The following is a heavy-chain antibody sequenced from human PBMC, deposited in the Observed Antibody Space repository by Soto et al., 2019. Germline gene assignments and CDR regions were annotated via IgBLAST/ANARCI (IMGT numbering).Heavy chain of an antibody. CDR1: GGSISSSSYY. J-gene: IGHJ6*02. CDR2: IYYSGST. CDR3: AGHVRLQKNYYYYGMDV. V-gene: IGHV4-39*01. D-gene: IGHD5-12*01. Sequence: SETLSLTCTVSGGSISSSSYYWGWIRQPPVKGLEWIGSIYYSGSTYYNPSLKSRVTISVDTSKNQFSLKLSSVTAADTAVYYCAGHVRLQKNYYYYGMDVWGQGTTVTVSS.